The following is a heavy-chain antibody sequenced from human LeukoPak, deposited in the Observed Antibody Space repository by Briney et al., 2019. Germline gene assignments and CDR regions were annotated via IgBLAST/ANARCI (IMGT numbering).Heavy chain of an antibody. V-gene: IGHV3-30*04. CDR3: ARGRYCSSTSCYPLTYYGMDV. J-gene: IGHJ6*04. Sequence: HPGGSLRLSCAASGFTFSSYAMHWVRQAPGKGLEWVAVISYDGSNKYYADSVKGRFTISRDNSKNTLYLQMNSLRAEDTAVYYCARGRYCSSTSCYPLTYYGMDVWGKGTTVTVSS. CDR2: ISYDGSNK. CDR1: GFTFSSYA. D-gene: IGHD2-2*01.